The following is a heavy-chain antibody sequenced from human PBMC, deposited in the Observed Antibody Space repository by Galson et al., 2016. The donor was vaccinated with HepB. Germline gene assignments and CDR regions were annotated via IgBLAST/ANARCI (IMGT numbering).Heavy chain of an antibody. Sequence: SLRLSCAASGFTFSHYGMHWVRQAPGKGLECVAVIWYDRGKEYYTESVKGRLTISRDNSKNTLYLEMNTLRVEDTAVYFCARGSSSRSIYYYYYYTMDVWGQGTTVTVSS. J-gene: IGHJ6*02. D-gene: IGHD6-6*01. CDR1: GFTFSHYG. CDR2: IWYDRGKE. V-gene: IGHV3-33*01. CDR3: ARGSSSRSIYYYYYYTMDV.